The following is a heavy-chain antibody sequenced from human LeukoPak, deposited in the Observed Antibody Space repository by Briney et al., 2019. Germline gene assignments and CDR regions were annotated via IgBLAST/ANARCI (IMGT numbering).Heavy chain of an antibody. CDR3: ARARGLRYFGC. J-gene: IGHJ4*02. D-gene: IGHD5-12*01. CDR2: INAYHGNT. Sequence: ASVKVSCKASGYTFITFGISWVRQAPGQGLEWMGWINAYHGNTNYAQRLQGRVTMTTDTSTSTAYMELRSLRADDTAVYYCARARGLRYFGCWGQGTLVTVSS. CDR1: GYTFITFG. V-gene: IGHV1-18*01.